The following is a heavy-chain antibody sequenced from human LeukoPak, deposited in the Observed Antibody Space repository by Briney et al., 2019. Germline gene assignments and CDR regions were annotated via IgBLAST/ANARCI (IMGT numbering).Heavy chain of an antibody. CDR3: AKDLWPGARWNRLFDY. D-gene: IGHD1-1*01. J-gene: IGHJ4*02. Sequence: RSGGSLRLSCAASGFTFSSYAMSWVRQAPGKGLEWVSAISGSGGSTYYADSVKGRFTISRDNSKNTLYLQMNSLRAEDTAVYYCAKDLWPGARWNRLFDYWGQGTLVTVSS. CDR2: ISGSGGST. V-gene: IGHV3-23*01. CDR1: GFTFSSYA.